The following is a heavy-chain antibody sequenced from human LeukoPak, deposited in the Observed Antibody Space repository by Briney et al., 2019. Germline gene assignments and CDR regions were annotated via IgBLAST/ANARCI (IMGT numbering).Heavy chain of an antibody. CDR2: IYYSGST. Sequence: PSETLSLTCTVSGGSVSSYYWSWIRQPPGKGLEWIGYIYYSGSTNYNPSLKSRVTISVDTSKNQFSLKLSSVTAADTAVYYCARSHYDSSPLGVDYWGQGTLVTVSS. J-gene: IGHJ4*02. CDR1: GGSVSSYY. V-gene: IGHV4-59*08. CDR3: ARSHYDSSPLGVDY. D-gene: IGHD3-22*01.